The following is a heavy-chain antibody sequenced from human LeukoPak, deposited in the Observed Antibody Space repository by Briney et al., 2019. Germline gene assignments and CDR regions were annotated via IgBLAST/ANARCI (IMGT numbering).Heavy chain of an antibody. CDR1: GGTFSSYA. CDR3: ASHYDYVSAFDY. J-gene: IGHJ4*02. CDR2: IIPIFGTA. D-gene: IGHD3-16*01. Sequence: SVKVSCKASGGTFSSYAISWVRQAPGQGLEWMGGIIPIFGTANYAQKFQGRVTITADESTSTAYMELSSLRSEDTAVYYCASHYDYVSAFDYWGQGTLVTVSS. V-gene: IGHV1-69*13.